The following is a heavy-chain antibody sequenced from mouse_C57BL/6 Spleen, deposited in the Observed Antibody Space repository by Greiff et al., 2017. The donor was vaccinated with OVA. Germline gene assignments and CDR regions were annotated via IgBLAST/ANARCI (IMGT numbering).Heavy chain of an antibody. J-gene: IGHJ1*03. CDR3: ARHGYYGSSPYWYFDV. CDR1: GFSLTSYG. D-gene: IGHD1-1*01. V-gene: IGHV2-6-1*01. Sequence: QVQLKQSGPGLVAPSQSLSITCTVSGFSLTSYGVHWVRQPPGKGLEWLVVIWSDGSTTYNSALKSRLSISKDNSKSQVFLKMNSLQTDDTAMYYCARHGYYGSSPYWYFDVWGTGTTVTVSS. CDR2: IWSDGST.